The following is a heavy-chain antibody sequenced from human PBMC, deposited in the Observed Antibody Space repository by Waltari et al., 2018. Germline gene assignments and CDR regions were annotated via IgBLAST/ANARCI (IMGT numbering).Heavy chain of an antibody. D-gene: IGHD3-10*01. CDR2: IWYVGSRT. CDR3: ARGRGVLSDAYFDY. J-gene: IGHJ4*02. CDR1: GFLFSSNG. V-gene: IGHV3-33*01. Sequence: QIQLVASGGGVVQPGRFLRLSFAASGFLFSSNGMHWVRQAPGKGLEWVAGIWYVGSRTLYADSVKGRFTISRDNSKNTLSLQMNSLRAEDTALYYCARGRGVLSDAYFDYWGQGTLVTVSS.